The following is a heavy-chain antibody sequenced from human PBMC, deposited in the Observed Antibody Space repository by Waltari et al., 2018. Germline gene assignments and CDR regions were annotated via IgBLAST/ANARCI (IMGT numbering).Heavy chain of an antibody. D-gene: IGHD3-10*01. J-gene: IGHJ4*02. CDR3: ARWNMVRAAGGMDY. V-gene: IGHV4-4*09. Sequence: QVQLQESGPGLVKPSETLSLTCTVSGGSISSYYWRWIRQPPGKGLEWIGYIYTSGSTNYNPSLKSRVTISVDTSKNQFSLKLSSVTAADTAVYYCARWNMVRAAGGMDYWGQGTLVTVSS. CDR2: IYTSGST. CDR1: GGSISSYY.